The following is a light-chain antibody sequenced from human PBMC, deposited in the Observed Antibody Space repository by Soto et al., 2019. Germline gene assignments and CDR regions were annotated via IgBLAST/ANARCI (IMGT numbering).Light chain of an antibody. Sequence: DIQMTQSPSSVSASVGDRVTITCRASQDIYSWLAWYQQKPGEAPTLLVYDSSTLQSGVPSRFSGSGFGAEFTLTVSSLQPEDFATYYCQQSYSNPTWTFGQGTKVDI. CDR1: QDIYSW. J-gene: IGKJ1*01. CDR2: DSS. V-gene: IGKV1-12*01. CDR3: QQSYSNPTWT.